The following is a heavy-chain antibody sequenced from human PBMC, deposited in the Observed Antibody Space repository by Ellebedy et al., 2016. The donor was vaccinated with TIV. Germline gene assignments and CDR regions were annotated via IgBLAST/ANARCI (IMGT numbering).Heavy chain of an antibody. Sequence: SETLSLTCTVSGGSGSISTYYWSWIRHPAGKGLEWIGHIYTSGSTNYNPSLKSRVTMSVDTSNNQFSLKRSSVTAADTAVYYCAGGDISTAPAGERNWFDPWGQGILVTVSS. D-gene: IGHD3-16*01. CDR3: AGGDISTAPAGERNWFDP. V-gene: IGHV4-4*07. CDR1: GGSGSISTYY. J-gene: IGHJ5*02. CDR2: IYTSGST.